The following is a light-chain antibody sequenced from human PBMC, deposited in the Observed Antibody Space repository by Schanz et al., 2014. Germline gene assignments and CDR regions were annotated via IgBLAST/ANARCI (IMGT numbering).Light chain of an antibody. CDR2: DNS. CDR1: RSNIGNNF. V-gene: IGLV1-51*01. Sequence: QSVLTQPPSVSAAPGQKVTISCSGGRSNIGNNFISWYQQLPGTAPKLLIYDNSNRPSGIPDRFSGSKSGTSATLAITGLQTGDEADYYCGAWDSSLGAGVFGGGTKLTVL. CDR3: GAWDSSLGAGV. J-gene: IGLJ3*02.